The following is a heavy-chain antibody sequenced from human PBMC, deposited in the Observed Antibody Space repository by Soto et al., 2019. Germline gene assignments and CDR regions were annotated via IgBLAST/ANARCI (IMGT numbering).Heavy chain of an antibody. CDR1: GFTFSSYA. D-gene: IGHD2-21*01. CDR2: IGGSGGST. Sequence: GGSLRLSCAASGFTFSSYAMSWVRQAPGKGLEWVSAIGGSGGSTYYADSVKGRFTISRDNSKNTLYLQMNSLRAEDTAVYYCAKDLYCGSYYFDYWGQGTLVTVSS. J-gene: IGHJ4*02. V-gene: IGHV3-23*01. CDR3: AKDLYCGSYYFDY.